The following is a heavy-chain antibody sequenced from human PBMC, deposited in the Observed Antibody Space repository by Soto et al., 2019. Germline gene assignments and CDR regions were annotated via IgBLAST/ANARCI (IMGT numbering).Heavy chain of an antibody. CDR1: GYTFTSCG. V-gene: IGHV1-18*04. CDR3: ARAFGGVLPDIVVVVAAPNWFDP. Sequence: ASVKVSCKASGYTFTSCGISWVRQAPGQGLEWMGWISAYNGNTNYAQKLQGRVTMTTDTSTSTAYMELRSLRSDDTAVYYCARAFGGVLPDIVVVVAAPNWFDPWGQGTLVTVSS. D-gene: IGHD2-15*01. CDR2: ISAYNGNT. J-gene: IGHJ5*02.